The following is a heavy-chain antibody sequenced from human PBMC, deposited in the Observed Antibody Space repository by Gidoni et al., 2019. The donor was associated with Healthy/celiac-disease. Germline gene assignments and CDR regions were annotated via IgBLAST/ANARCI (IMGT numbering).Heavy chain of an antibody. Sequence: EVQLVESGGGLVQPGRSLRLPCAASGFTVDAYAIHWVRQAPGKGLEWVSGVTWNSGSIGYADSVKGRFTISRDNANNSLYLQMNSLRTEDTALYYCAKAGDYDFWSNYYVYWGQGTLVTVSP. CDR1: GFTVDAYA. V-gene: IGHV3-9*01. CDR3: AKAGDYDFWSNYYVY. D-gene: IGHD3-3*01. CDR2: VTWNSGSI. J-gene: IGHJ4*02.